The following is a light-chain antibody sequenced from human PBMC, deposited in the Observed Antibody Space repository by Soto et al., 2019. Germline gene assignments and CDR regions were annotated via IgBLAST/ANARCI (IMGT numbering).Light chain of an antibody. V-gene: IGLV2-14*03. J-gene: IGLJ2*01. Sequence: QSALTQPASVSGSPGQPITISCTGTTSDIGAYNYVSWYQHHPGKAPKLLIYDVTDRPSGVSDRFSGSKSGNTASLTISGLLAEDEADYFCSSYTTINTVVVFGGGTKVTVL. CDR3: SSYTTINTVVV. CDR2: DVT. CDR1: TSDIGAYNY.